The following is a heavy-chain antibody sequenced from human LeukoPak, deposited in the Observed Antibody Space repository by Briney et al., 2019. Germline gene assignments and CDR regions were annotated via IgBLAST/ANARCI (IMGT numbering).Heavy chain of an antibody. CDR3: ARVTTSGSYKFDY. Sequence: GRSLRLSCSASGFTFSDYAMDWVRQAPGKGLEWVSLIYTSGSTYYADSVKGRFTISRDNSKNSLYLQMNSLRAEDTAVYYCARVTTSGSYKFDYWGQGTLVTVSS. CDR2: IYTSGST. CDR1: GFTFSDYA. J-gene: IGHJ4*02. V-gene: IGHV3-53*01. D-gene: IGHD3-10*01.